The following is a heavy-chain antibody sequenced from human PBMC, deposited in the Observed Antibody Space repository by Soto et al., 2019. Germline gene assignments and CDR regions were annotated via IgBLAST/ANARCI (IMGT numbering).Heavy chain of an antibody. V-gene: IGHV4-34*01. D-gene: IGHD3-3*01. CDR3: ARGPSPPTPQSTIFGVVINQATRRNWFDP. CDR2: IHHSGST. Sequence: SETLSLTCAVYGGSFSGYYWSWIRQPPGKGLEWIGEIHHSGSTNYNPSLKSRVTISVDTSKNQFSLKLGSVTAADTAVYYCARGPSPPTPQSTIFGVVINQATRRNWFDPWGQGTLVTVSS. J-gene: IGHJ5*02. CDR1: GGSFSGYY.